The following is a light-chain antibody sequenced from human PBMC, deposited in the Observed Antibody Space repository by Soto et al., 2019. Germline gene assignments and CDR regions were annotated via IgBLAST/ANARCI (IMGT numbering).Light chain of an antibody. J-gene: IGKJ1*01. CDR1: QSVRSSY. CDR2: GAS. CDR3: QQYGSSPWT. V-gene: IGKV3-20*01. Sequence: EIVLTKSPGTLSLSPGERATLSCRASQSVRSSYLAWYQQKPGQAPRPLIYGASSRAIGIPDRFSGSGSGTDFTLTISRLEPEDFAVYYCQQYGSSPWTFGQGTKVEIK.